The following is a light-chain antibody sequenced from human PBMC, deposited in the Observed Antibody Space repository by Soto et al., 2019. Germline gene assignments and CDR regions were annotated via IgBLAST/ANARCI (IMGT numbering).Light chain of an antibody. CDR1: QSISTTS. J-gene: IGKJ2*01. V-gene: IGKV3-20*01. Sequence: EIVVTQSPGTLSLSPGERATLSCRASQSISTTSLAWYQQRPGQAPRLLIYGTSSRATGIPDRFSGSGSATDFTLTINRLEPEDFALYYCQQYGSSPYSFGQGTKLEIK. CDR2: GTS. CDR3: QQYGSSPYS.